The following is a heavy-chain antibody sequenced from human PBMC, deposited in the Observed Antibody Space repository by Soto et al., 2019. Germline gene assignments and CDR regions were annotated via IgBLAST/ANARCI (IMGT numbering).Heavy chain of an antibody. CDR2: IIPIFGTA. V-gene: IGHV1-69*06. D-gene: IGHD3-3*01. Sequence: GASVKVSCKASGGTFSSYAISWVRPAPGQVLEWMGGIIPIFGTANSAQNFQGRVTITADKSTSTAYMELISLRSEDTAVYYCARVGLHYEDYYFAYWGQGTLVTVSS. CDR3: ARVGLHYEDYYFAY. CDR1: GGTFSSYA. J-gene: IGHJ4*02.